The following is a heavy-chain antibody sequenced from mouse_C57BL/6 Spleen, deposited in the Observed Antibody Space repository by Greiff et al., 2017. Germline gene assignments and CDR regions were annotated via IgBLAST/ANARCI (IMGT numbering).Heavy chain of an antibody. J-gene: IGHJ4*01. CDR1: GYAFSSYW. CDR2: IYPGDGDT. CDR3: ASPHYGSSSYAMDY. V-gene: IGHV1-80*01. Sequence: QVQLKESGAELVKPGASVKISCKASGYAFSSYWMNWVKQRPGKGLEWIGQIYPGDGDTNYNGKFKGKATLHADKSSSPAYMQLSSLTSGDSAVYFCASPHYGSSSYAMDYWGQGTSVTVSS. D-gene: IGHD1-1*01.